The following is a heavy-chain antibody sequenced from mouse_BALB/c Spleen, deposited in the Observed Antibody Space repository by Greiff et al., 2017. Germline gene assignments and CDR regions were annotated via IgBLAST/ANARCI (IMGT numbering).Heavy chain of an antibody. V-gene: IGHV7-3*02. CDR3: ARGLRLGDWYFDV. Sequence: EVKVVESGGGLVQPGGSLRLSCATSGFTFTDYYMSWVRQPPGKALEWLGFIRNKANGYTTEYSASVKGRFTISRDNSQSILYLQMNTLRAEDSATYYCARGLRLGDWYFDVWGAGTTVTVSS. CDR2: IRNKANGYTT. J-gene: IGHJ1*01. CDR1: GFTFTDYY. D-gene: IGHD1-1*01.